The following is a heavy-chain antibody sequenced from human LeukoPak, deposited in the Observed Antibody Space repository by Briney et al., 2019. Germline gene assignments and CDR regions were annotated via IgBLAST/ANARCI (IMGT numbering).Heavy chain of an antibody. D-gene: IGHD2-15*01. CDR1: GFTFSSYA. CDR2: ISGSGSNT. Sequence: GGSLRLSCAASGFTFSSYAMSWVRQAPGKGMEWVSGISGSGSNTYYADSVKGRFTISRDTSKNTLYLQMNSLRAEDTAVYFCAKSGVGGLKYYLDYRGQGTLVTVSS. J-gene: IGHJ4*02. CDR3: AKSGVGGLKYYLDY. V-gene: IGHV3-23*01.